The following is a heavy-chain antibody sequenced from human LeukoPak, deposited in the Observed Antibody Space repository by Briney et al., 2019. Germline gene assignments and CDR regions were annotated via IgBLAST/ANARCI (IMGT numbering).Heavy chain of an antibody. D-gene: IGHD5-24*01. J-gene: IGHJ3*02. V-gene: IGHV5-51*01. CDR2: IYPGDSDT. CDR3: ASQSGDGYNFEGLQAFDI. CDR1: GYSFTSYW. Sequence: GESLEISCEGSGYSFTSYWIGWVRQMAGEGLEWMGIIYPGDSDTRYSPSLQGQVTISADKSISTAYLQWSSLKASDTAMYYCASQSGDGYNFEGLQAFDIWGQGTMVTVSS.